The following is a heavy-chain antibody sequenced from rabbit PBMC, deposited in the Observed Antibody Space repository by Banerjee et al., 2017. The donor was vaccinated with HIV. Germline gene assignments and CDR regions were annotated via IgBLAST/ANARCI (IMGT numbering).Heavy chain of an antibody. CDR3: ARTYGSNGDDYYFNG. Sequence: QEQLEESGGDLVKPEGSLTLTCTASGFSFSNRYVMCWVRQAPGKGLEWIACIFAGSSGSTYYASWAKGRFTISKTSSPTVTLQMTSLTAADTATYFCARTYGSNGDDYYFNGWGPGTLVTVS. D-gene: IGHD6-1*01. CDR1: GFSFSNRYV. J-gene: IGHJ6*01. V-gene: IGHV1S45*01. CDR2: IFAGSSGST.